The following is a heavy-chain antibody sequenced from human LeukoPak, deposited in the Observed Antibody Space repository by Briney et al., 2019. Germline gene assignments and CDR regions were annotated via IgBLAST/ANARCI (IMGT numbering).Heavy chain of an antibody. V-gene: IGHV3-33*01. CDR1: GFTFNTYA. CDR2: IWYDGSNK. Sequence: GSLRLSCAASGFTFNTYAMHWVRQAPGKGLEWVAIIWYDGSNKEYADSVKGRFTISRDNSKNTLDLQVNSLRGEDTAVYYCARGICTGGSCRPYYYYGMDVWGQGTTVTVPS. D-gene: IGHD2-15*01. J-gene: IGHJ6*02. CDR3: ARGICTGGSCRPYYYYGMDV.